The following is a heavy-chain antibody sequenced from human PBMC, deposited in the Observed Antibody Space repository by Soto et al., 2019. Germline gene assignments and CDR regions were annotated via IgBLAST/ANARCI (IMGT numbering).Heavy chain of an antibody. V-gene: IGHV3-23*01. D-gene: IGHD2-15*01. CDR2: ISGSGGST. Sequence: HPGGSLRLSCAASGFTFSSYAMSWVRQAPGKGLEWVSAISGSGGSTYYADSVKGRFTISRDNSKNTLYLQMNSLRAEDTAVYYCAKPPHQVGLHHEDYYYGMDVWGQGTTVTVSS. CDR3: AKPPHQVGLHHEDYYYGMDV. CDR1: GFTFSSYA. J-gene: IGHJ6*02.